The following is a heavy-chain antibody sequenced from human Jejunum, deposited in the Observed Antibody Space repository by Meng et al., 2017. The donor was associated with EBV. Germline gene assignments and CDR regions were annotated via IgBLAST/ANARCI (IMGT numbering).Heavy chain of an antibody. CDR2: IYWDDDQ. J-gene: IGHJ5*01. CDR3: AHFYDSSGYTDS. V-gene: IGHV2-5*02. CDR1: GFSLSTIGVG. Sequence: QITLKEPGPTLVKPTQTLTLTCTFSGFSLSTIGVGVSWIRQPPGKALEWLALIYWDDDQRFSPSLRSRLTITKDTSKNQVVLTMANMDPADTGTYFCAHFYDSSGYTDSWGQGTLVTVSS. D-gene: IGHD3-22*01.